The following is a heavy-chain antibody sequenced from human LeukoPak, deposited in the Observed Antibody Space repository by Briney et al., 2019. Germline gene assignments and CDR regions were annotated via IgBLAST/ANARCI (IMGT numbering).Heavy chain of an antibody. Sequence: SETLSLTCTVSGGSISSYYWSWIRQPPGKGLEWIGYIYYSGSTNYNPSLKSRVTISVDTSKNQFSLKLSSVTAADTAVYYCARESSSWYSGGRFDPWGQGTLVTVSS. CDR2: IYYSGST. J-gene: IGHJ5*02. V-gene: IGHV4-59*12. D-gene: IGHD6-13*01. CDR3: ARESSSWYSGGRFDP. CDR1: GGSISSYY.